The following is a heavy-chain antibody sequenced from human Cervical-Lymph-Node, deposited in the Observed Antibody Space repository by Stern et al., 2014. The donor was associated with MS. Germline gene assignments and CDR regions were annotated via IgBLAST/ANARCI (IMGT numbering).Heavy chain of an antibody. J-gene: IGHJ4*02. CDR1: GFTFSDHY. CDR2: ISNSGSFV. Sequence: VQLVVSGGGLVKPGGSLRLSCVASGFTFSDHYMSWIRQAPGKGLEFVSYISNSGSFVNYAGSVKGRFTISRDNAKDSLYLQMNSLRAEDTAVYYCSREPRLTDYWGQGTLVSVSS. D-gene: IGHD2-21*01. CDR3: SREPRLTDY. V-gene: IGHV3-11*01.